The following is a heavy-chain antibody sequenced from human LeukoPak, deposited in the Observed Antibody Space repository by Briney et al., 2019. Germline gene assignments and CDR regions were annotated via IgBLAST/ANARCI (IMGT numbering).Heavy chain of an antibody. CDR2: IYYSGST. CDR1: GGSISSSSYY. J-gene: IGHJ4*02. V-gene: IGHV4-39*07. Sequence: SETLSLTCTVSGGSISSSSYYWGWTRQPPGKGLEWIGSIYYSGSTYYNPSLKSRVTISVDTSKNQFSLKLSSVTAADTAVYYCAREGTMATINPIDYWGQGTLVTVSS. CDR3: AREGTMATINPIDY. D-gene: IGHD5-24*01.